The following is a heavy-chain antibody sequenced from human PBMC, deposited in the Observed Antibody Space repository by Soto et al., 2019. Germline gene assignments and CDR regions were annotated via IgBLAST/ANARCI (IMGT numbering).Heavy chain of an antibody. D-gene: IGHD3-10*01. Sequence: GGSLRLSCAAFGFTFNSYGMHWVRQAPGKGLEWVAVISDDGSKKYYADFVKGRFTISRDISKNTLSLQMISLKFEDTAVYYCARDYYGSGRYAPDYWGQGTRVTVSS. J-gene: IGHJ4*02. CDR1: GFTFNSYG. CDR2: ISDDGSKK. CDR3: ARDYYGSGRYAPDY. V-gene: IGHV3-30*03.